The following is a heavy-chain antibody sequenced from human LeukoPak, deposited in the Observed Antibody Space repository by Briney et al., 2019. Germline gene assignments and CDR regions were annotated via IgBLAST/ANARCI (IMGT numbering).Heavy chain of an antibody. D-gene: IGHD2-21*02. CDR3: ARGIAHKQPSRVETATPHYFDY. J-gene: IGHJ4*02. Sequence: SETLSLTCAVYGGSFSGYYWSWIRQPPGKGLEWIGEINHSGSTNYNPSLKSRVTISVDTSKNQFSLKLSSVTAADTAVYYCARGIAHKQPSRVETATPHYFDYWGQGTLVTVSS. CDR1: GGSFSGYY. V-gene: IGHV4-34*01. CDR2: INHSGST.